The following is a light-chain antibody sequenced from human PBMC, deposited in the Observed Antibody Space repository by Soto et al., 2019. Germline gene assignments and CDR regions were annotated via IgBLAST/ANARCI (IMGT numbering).Light chain of an antibody. Sequence: EIVLTQSPATLSLSPGERAALSCGASQSVSNYLAWYQQKPGQAPRLLIYDASTRATGIPARFSGSGSGTDFTLTISSREPEDFAVYYCQQGSNWPLTFGGGTKVEIK. CDR1: QSVSNY. CDR2: DAS. CDR3: QQGSNWPLT. V-gene: IGKV3-11*01. J-gene: IGKJ4*01.